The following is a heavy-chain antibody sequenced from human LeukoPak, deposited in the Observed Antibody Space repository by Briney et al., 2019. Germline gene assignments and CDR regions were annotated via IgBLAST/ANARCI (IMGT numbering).Heavy chain of an antibody. J-gene: IGHJ6*03. CDR2: ISGSGGST. CDR3: ARGGCSSTSCFPADSYYYYMDV. CDR1: GCSFSSYG. D-gene: IGHD2-2*01. V-gene: IGHV3-23*01. Sequence: GGSLRLSCAASGCSFSSYGMSWVRQAPGKGLEWVSAISGSGGSTYYPDSVKGRFTISRDNSKNTLYLQMNSLRAEDTAVYYCARGGCSSTSCFPADSYYYYMDVWGKGTTVTVSS.